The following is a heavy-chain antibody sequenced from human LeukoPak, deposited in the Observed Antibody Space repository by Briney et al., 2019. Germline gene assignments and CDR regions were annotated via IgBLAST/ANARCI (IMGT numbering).Heavy chain of an antibody. CDR2: ISSSSSYI. V-gene: IGHV3-21*01. D-gene: IGHD6-25*01. Sequence: PGGSLRLSCAASGFTFSTYGMKWVRQAPGKGLEWVSSISSSSSYIYYADSVKGRFTISRDNAKNSLYLQMNSLRAEDTAVYYCARGIAAAAENWGQGTLVTVSS. J-gene: IGHJ4*02. CDR1: GFTFSTYG. CDR3: ARGIAAAAEN.